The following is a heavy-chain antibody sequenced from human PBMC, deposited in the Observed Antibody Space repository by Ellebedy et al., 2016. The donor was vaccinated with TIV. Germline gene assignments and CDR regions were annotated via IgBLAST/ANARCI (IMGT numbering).Heavy chain of an antibody. J-gene: IGHJ4*02. V-gene: IGHV4-59*08. Sequence: MPSETLSLTCTVSGVSISNYYWSWIRQPPGKGLEGIGYIFYRGSTNYSPYLKSRVTISLDASKNQFSLKLNSVTAADTPVYYCGGDYGAYFDYWGQGTLVTVSS. CDR3: GGDYGAYFDY. D-gene: IGHD4-17*01. CDR1: GVSISNYY. CDR2: IFYRGST.